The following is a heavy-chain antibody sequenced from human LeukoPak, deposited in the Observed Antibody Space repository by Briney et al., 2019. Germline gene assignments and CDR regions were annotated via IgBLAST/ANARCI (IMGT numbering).Heavy chain of an antibody. J-gene: IGHJ4*02. V-gene: IGHV3-11*04. Sequence: GGSLRLSCAASGFTLSDYYMSWIRQAPGKGLEWVSYISSSGSTIYYADSVKGRFTISRDNAKNSLYLQMNSLRAEDTAVYYCASHPGSSAAIDYWGQGTLVTVSS. CDR2: ISSSGSTI. D-gene: IGHD6-25*01. CDR1: GFTLSDYY. CDR3: ASHPGSSAAIDY.